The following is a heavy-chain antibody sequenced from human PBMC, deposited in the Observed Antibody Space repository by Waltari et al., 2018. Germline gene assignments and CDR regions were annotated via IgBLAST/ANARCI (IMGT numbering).Heavy chain of an antibody. Sequence: QVQLQESGPGLVKPSETLSLTCTVSGGSISSYYWSWIRQPPGQGLEWIGYIYYSGSTNYNPSLKSRVTISVDTSKNQFSLKLSSVTAADTAVYYCARVGGCSSTSCLLVSFFDIWGQGTMVTVSS. CDR3: ARVGGCSSTSCLLVSFFDI. CDR2: IYYSGST. CDR1: GGSISSYY. D-gene: IGHD2-2*01. V-gene: IGHV4-59*01. J-gene: IGHJ3*02.